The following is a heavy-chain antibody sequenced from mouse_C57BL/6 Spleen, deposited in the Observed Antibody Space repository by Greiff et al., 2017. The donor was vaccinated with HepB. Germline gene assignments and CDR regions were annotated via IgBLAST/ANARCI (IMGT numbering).Heavy chain of an antibody. Sequence: QVQLQQSGAELMKPGASVKLSCKATGYTFTGYSIEWVKQRPGHGLEWIGEILPGSGSTNYNEKFKGKATFTADTSSNTAYMQLSSLTTEDSAIYYCARRWDSYYYGSSWYFDVWGTGTTVTVSS. V-gene: IGHV1-9*01. D-gene: IGHD1-1*01. CDR3: ARRWDSYYYGSSWYFDV. CDR1: GYTFTGYS. CDR2: ILPGSGST. J-gene: IGHJ1*03.